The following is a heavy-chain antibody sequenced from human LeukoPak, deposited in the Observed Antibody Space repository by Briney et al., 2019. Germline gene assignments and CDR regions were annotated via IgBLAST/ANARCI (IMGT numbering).Heavy chain of an antibody. Sequence: GGSLRLSCAASGFIFDDYGMSWVRQAPGKGLEWVSAISGSGASTYYADSVKGRFTISRDKSKNTLYLQMNSLRAEDTAVYYCAKKGLTVTTYYFDYWGQGTLVTVSS. CDR2: ISGSGAST. D-gene: IGHD4-17*01. CDR1: GFIFDDYG. CDR3: AKKGLTVTTYYFDY. J-gene: IGHJ4*02. V-gene: IGHV3-23*01.